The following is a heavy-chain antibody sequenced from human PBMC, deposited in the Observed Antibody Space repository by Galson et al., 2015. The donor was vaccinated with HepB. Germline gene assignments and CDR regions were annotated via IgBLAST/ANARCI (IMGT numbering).Heavy chain of an antibody. Sequence: SVKVSCKASGYAFTSYDINWVRQATGQGLEWMGWMNPNSGNTGYAQKFQGRVTMTRNTSISTAYMELSSLRSEDTAVYYCAREATYYDSSGPPGGMDVWGQGTTVTVSS. D-gene: IGHD3-22*01. J-gene: IGHJ6*02. CDR1: GYAFTSYD. CDR3: AREATYYDSSGPPGGMDV. CDR2: MNPNSGNT. V-gene: IGHV1-8*01.